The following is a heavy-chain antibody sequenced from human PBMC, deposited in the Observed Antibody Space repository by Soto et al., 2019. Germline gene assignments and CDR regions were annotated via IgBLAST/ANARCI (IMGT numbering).Heavy chain of an antibody. Sequence: ASVKVSFKASGYTFTSYYMHWVRQAPGQGLEWMGIINPSGGSTSYAQKFQGRVTMTRDTSTSTVYMELSSPRSEDTAVYYCARGGAGYYDSSGSHSFDYWGQGTLVTVSS. CDR1: GYTFTSYY. D-gene: IGHD3-22*01. V-gene: IGHV1-46*01. J-gene: IGHJ4*02. CDR3: ARGGAGYYDSSGSHSFDY. CDR2: INPSGGST.